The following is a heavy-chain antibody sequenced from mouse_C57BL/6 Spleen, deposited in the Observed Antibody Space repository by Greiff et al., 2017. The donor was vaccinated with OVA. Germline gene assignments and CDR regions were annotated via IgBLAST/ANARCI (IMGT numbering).Heavy chain of an antibody. Sequence: QVQLQQPGTELVKPGASVKLSCKASGYTFTSYWMHWVKQRPGQGLEWIGNINPSNGGTNYNEKFKGKATLTVDTSSSTAYMQLSSLTSEDSAVYYCARKTAQATCYAMDYWGQGTSVTVSS. CDR2: INPSNGGT. CDR1: GYTFTSYW. D-gene: IGHD3-2*02. J-gene: IGHJ4*01. V-gene: IGHV1-53*01. CDR3: ARKTAQATCYAMDY.